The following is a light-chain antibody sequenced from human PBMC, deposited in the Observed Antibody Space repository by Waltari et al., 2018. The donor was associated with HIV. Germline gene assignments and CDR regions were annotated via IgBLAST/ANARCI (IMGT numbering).Light chain of an antibody. CDR3: AAWDDSVSGWA. J-gene: IGLJ2*01. CDR1: GSNVGVNF. CDR2: SNK. V-gene: IGLV1-47*01. Sequence: QSVLTQAPSASGTPGQRVTLSCSGTGSNVGVNFVSWYQQLPGMAPKLLIYSNKERPPRVPDRFSGSKSGTSASLAISGLRSEDEAVYFCAAWDDSVSGWAFGEGTKVTVL.